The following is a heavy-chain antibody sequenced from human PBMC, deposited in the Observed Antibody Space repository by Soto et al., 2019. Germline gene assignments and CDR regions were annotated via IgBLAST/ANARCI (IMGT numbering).Heavy chain of an antibody. CDR1: GFTFGDYA. Sequence: GSLRLSCTASGFTFGDYAMSWVRQAPGKGLEWVGFIRSKAYGGTTEYAASVKGRFTISRDDSKSIAYLQMNSLKTEDTAVYYCTSVAAAAPGVDYWGQGTLVTVSS. J-gene: IGHJ4*02. D-gene: IGHD6-13*01. CDR2: IRSKAYGGTT. CDR3: TSVAAAAPGVDY. V-gene: IGHV3-49*04.